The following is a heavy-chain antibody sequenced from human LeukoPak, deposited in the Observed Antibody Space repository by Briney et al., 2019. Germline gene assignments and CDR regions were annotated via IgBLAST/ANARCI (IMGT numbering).Heavy chain of an antibody. V-gene: IGHV3-30*04. Sequence: GGSLRLSCAASGFTFSSYEMNWVRQAPGKGLEWVAVISYDGSNKYYADSVKGRFTISRDNSKNTLYLQMNSLRAEDTAVYYCARDASIAARYYYYYMDVWGKGTTVTVSS. CDR3: ARDASIAARYYYYYMDV. J-gene: IGHJ6*03. CDR1: GFTFSSYE. D-gene: IGHD6-6*01. CDR2: ISYDGSNK.